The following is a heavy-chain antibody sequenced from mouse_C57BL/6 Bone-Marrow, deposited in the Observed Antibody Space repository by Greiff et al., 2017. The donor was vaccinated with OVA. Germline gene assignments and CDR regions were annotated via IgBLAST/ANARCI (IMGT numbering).Heavy chain of an antibody. CDR1: GYTFTSYW. Sequence: QVQLQQPGAELVRPGTSVTLSCKASGYTFTSYWMHWVKQRPGQGLEWIGVIDPSDSYTNYNQKFKGKATLTVDTSSSTAYMQLSSLTSEDSAVYYCAGFYLLWYFDVWGTGTTVTVSS. CDR3: AGFYLLWYFDV. J-gene: IGHJ1*03. V-gene: IGHV1-59*01. CDR2: IDPSDSYT. D-gene: IGHD2-1*01.